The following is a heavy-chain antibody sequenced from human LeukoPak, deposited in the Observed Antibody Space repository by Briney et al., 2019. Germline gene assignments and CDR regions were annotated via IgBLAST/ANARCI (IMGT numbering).Heavy chain of an antibody. CDR2: IYSGGST. CDR3: ARDRSGDPDFDY. CDR1: GFTVSSNY. Sequence: PGGSLRLSCAASGFTVSSNYMSWVRQAPGKGLEWVSVIYSGGSTYYADSVKGRFTISRDNSKNTLYLQMNSLRAEDTAVYYCARDRSGDPDFDYWGQGTLVTVSS. D-gene: IGHD7-27*01. V-gene: IGHV3-53*01. J-gene: IGHJ4*02.